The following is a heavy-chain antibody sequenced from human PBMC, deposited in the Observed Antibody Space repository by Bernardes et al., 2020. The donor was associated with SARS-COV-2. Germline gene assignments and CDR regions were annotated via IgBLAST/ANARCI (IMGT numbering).Heavy chain of an antibody. V-gene: IGHV3-23*01. Sequence: GSLSLSCAASGFTFSSYAMTWVRQAPGKGLEWVSTISGSGGSTYYADSVKGRFTISRDNSKNTLYLQMNSLRAEDTAVFYCAGYGSGSYKWFDPWGQGTLVTVSS. CDR2: ISGSGGST. J-gene: IGHJ5*02. CDR1: GFTFSSYA. CDR3: AGYGSGSYKWFDP. D-gene: IGHD3-10*01.